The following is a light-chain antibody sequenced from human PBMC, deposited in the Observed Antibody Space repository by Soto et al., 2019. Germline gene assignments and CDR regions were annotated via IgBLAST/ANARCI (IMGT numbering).Light chain of an antibody. Sequence: QSALTQPPSASGSPGQSVTISCTGTSSDVGAYNYVSWYQQLPGKAPKLIIYEVSKRPSGVPDRFSGSKSGNTVPLTVSGLQAEDEADYYCTSYAGTYSFFYVFGTGTKVTVL. CDR2: EVS. CDR3: TSYAGTYSFFYV. CDR1: SSDVGAYNY. J-gene: IGLJ1*01. V-gene: IGLV2-8*01.